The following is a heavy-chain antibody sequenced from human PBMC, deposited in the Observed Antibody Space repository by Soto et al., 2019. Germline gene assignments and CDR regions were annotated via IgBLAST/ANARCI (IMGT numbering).Heavy chain of an antibody. CDR1: GGSVSSSNWY. D-gene: IGHD3-3*01. CDR2: MYYTGST. J-gene: IGHJ4*02. Sequence: PQLQESGPGLVRPSETLSLTCIVSGGSVSSSNWYWGWIRQSPGKGLEWVGSMYYTGSTYHNPSLRVRVTISLDTPKNQVSLKLTLLTSAGTAVDYCASPLYGSGYMCSLGCDFWRQGALVTVSS. CDR3: ASPLYGSGYMCSLGCDF. V-gene: IGHV4-39*01.